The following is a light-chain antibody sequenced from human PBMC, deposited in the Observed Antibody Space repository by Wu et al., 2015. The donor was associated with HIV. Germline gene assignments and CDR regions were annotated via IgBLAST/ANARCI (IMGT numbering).Light chain of an antibody. Sequence: EIVLTQSPGTLSLSPGERATLSCRASQSVSNKYLAWYQQKPGQAPSLLIYGASTRATGIPARFSGSGSGTEFTLTISILQSEDFAVYYCQQYNNWPGAFGQGTRLEIK. V-gene: IGKV3-15*01. CDR3: QQYNNWPGA. J-gene: IGKJ5*01. CDR2: GAS. CDR1: QSVSNKY.